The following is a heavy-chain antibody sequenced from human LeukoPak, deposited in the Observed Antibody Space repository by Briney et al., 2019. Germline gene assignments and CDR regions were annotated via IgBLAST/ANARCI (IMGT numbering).Heavy chain of an antibody. J-gene: IGHJ4*02. V-gene: IGHV1-18*01. Sequence: GASVKVSCKASGYTFDSCGITWVRQAPGQGLEWVGWISPYTGKTDYGQKFQGRVTMTTDTSTSTAYMELTSLRSDDTAVYYCARDERRITGTTDSWGQGTLVTVSS. CDR1: GYTFDSCG. D-gene: IGHD1-7*01. CDR2: ISPYTGKT. CDR3: ARDERRITGTTDS.